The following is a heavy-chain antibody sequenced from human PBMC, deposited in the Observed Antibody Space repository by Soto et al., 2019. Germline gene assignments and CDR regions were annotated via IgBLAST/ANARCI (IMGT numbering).Heavy chain of an antibody. CDR1: GYSFTGYY. Sequence: ASVKVSCAACGYSFTGYYMHWVRQAPGQRLEWMGWINPNSGGTNYAQKFQGWVTMTRDTSISTAYMELSRLRSDDTAVYYCARDRVYDFWSGRPSYGMDVWGQGTTVTVSS. D-gene: IGHD3-3*01. V-gene: IGHV1-2*04. CDR3: ARDRVYDFWSGRPSYGMDV. CDR2: INPNSGGT. J-gene: IGHJ6*02.